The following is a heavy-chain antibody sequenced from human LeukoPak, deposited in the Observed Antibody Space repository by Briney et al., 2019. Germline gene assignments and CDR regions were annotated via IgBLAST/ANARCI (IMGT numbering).Heavy chain of an antibody. CDR2: ISWNSGTI. Sequence: GRSLRLSCAASGFTFDDYAMYWVRHAPGKGLEWVSGISWNSGTIGYADSVKGRFTISRDNAKNSLYLQMNSLRAEDTALYYCAKGKLDCSGGSCYSLSSYYFDYWGQGTLVTVSS. CDR1: GFTFDDYA. CDR3: AKGKLDCSGGSCYSLSSYYFDY. D-gene: IGHD2-15*01. V-gene: IGHV3-9*01. J-gene: IGHJ4*02.